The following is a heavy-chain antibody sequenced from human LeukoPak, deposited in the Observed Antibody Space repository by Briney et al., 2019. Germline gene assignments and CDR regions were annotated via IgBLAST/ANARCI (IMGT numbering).Heavy chain of an antibody. V-gene: IGHV1-18*01. CDR1: GYTFTSYG. D-gene: IGHD3-3*01. Sequence: ASVKVSCKASGYTFTSYGISWVRQAPGQGLEWMGWISAYNGNTNYAQKLQGRATMTTDTSTSTAYMELRSLRSDDTAVYYCARTDDFWSGYYSDYYYGMDVWGQGTTVTVSS. CDR3: ARTDDFWSGYYSDYYYGMDV. J-gene: IGHJ6*02. CDR2: ISAYNGNT.